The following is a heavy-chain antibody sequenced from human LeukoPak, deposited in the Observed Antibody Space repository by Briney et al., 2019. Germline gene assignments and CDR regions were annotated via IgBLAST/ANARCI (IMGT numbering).Heavy chain of an antibody. CDR3: ARLMGDVTTYDY. Sequence: PGGSLRPSCVASGFTFSSYWMSWVRQAPGKGLEGVASIRPDGSGDYHMDSLKGRFTISRDNAEKSLYLQMNSLRAEDTAVYYCARLMGDVTTYDYWGQGTLVTVSS. CDR1: GFTFSSYW. V-gene: IGHV3-7*01. J-gene: IGHJ4*02. CDR2: IRPDGSGD. D-gene: IGHD4-11*01.